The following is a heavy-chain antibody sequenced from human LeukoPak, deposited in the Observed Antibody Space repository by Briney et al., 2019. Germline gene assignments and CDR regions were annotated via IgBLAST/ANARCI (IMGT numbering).Heavy chain of an antibody. CDR1: GGSFSGYY. J-gene: IGHJ5*02. V-gene: IGHV4-34*01. D-gene: IGHD3-10*01. CDR3: ARRNLRYYGSGSYYRGPTLNWFDP. CDR2: INHSGST. Sequence: SETLSLTCAVYGGSFSGYYWSWIRQPPGKGLEWIGEINHSGSTNYNPSLKSRVTISVDTSKNQFSLKLSSVTAADTAVCYCARRNLRYYGSGSYYRGPTLNWFDPWGQGTLVTVSS.